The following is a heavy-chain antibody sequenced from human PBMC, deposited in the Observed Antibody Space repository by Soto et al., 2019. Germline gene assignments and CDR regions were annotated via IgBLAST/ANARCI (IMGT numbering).Heavy chain of an antibody. D-gene: IGHD6-19*01. CDR3: RRANTSGSPIHS. Sequence: QVQLQQSVPGLVKPSGTLSLTCAVSGGSVNSPNCLNWVLQPPEKGLESIGEVHHSGTPNYSPSLNTRLTLSVHKSNNEENMNLRSVPAANTALYYCRRANTSGSPIHSWGQGILGTVSS. CDR2: VHHSGTP. J-gene: IGHJ4*02. V-gene: IGHV4-4*02. CDR1: GGSVNSPNC.